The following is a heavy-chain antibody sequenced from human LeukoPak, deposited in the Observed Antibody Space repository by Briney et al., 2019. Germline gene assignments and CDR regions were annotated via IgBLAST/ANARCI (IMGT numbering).Heavy chain of an antibody. Sequence: PGGSLRLSCAASGFTFSSYSMNWVRQAPGKGLEWVSYISSSSSTIYYADSVKGRFTISRDNAKNSLYLQMNSLRAEDTVVYYCARNDYSNYETWWSFDYWGQGTLVTVSS. CDR1: GFTFSSYS. CDR3: ARNDYSNYETWWSFDY. J-gene: IGHJ4*02. D-gene: IGHD4-11*01. V-gene: IGHV3-48*01. CDR2: ISSSSSTI.